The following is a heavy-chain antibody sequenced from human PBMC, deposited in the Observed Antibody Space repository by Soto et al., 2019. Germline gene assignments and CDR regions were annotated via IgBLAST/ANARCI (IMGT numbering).Heavy chain of an antibody. CDR1: GFMFSAYW. J-gene: IGHJ4*02. V-gene: IGHV3-7*01. Sequence: GGSLRLSCAASGFMFSAYWMSWVRQAPGKGLEWVANIHGDGGKVYYVDSVKGRFTISRDNAKRSLYLQMNSLRAEDTAVYYCARDFYGGYTYGPGDYWGQGALVTVSS. CDR3: ARDFYGGYTYGPGDY. D-gene: IGHD5-18*01. CDR2: IHGDGGKV.